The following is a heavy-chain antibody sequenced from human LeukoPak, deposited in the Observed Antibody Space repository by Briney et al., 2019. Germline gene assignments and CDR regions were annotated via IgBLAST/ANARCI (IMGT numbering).Heavy chain of an antibody. J-gene: IGHJ4*02. CDR2: IKQDGSDK. D-gene: IGHD3-16*01. CDR3: ARFRDDYVWGSYTPPKDFDY. V-gene: IGHV3-7*01. Sequence: GGSLRLSCAASGFTFSTSWMSWVRQAPGRGLEWVANIKQDGSDKYYVDSVKGRFTISRDNAKNSLYLQMNYLRAVDTAVYYCARFRDDYVWGSYTPPKDFDYWGQGSLVTVSS. CDR1: GFTFSTSW.